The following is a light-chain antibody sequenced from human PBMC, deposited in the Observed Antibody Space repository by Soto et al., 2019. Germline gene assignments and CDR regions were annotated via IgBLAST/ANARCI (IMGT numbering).Light chain of an antibody. Sequence: QAVVTQPPSVSGAPGQRVTISCTGSSSNIGAPYDVHWYQQLPGTPTKLLIYGNNNRPSGVPGRFSGSKSGTSASLAITGLQAEDETDYYCQAYDSSLGDWVFGGGTKRTVL. J-gene: IGLJ3*02. CDR2: GNN. CDR1: SSNIGAPYD. CDR3: QAYDSSLGDWV. V-gene: IGLV1-40*01.